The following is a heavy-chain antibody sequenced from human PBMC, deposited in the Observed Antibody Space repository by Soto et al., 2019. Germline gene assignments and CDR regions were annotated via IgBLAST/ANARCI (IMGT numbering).Heavy chain of an antibody. J-gene: IGHJ4*02. Sequence: ASVKVSCKASGGTFSSYAISWVRQAPGQGLEWMGGIIPIFGTANYAQKFQGRVTITADKSTSTAYMELSSLRSEDTAVYYCARWAYYYDSSGYYHDYWGQGTLVTVSS. CDR2: IIPIFGTA. D-gene: IGHD3-22*01. CDR1: GGTFSSYA. V-gene: IGHV1-69*06. CDR3: ARWAYYYDSSGYYHDY.